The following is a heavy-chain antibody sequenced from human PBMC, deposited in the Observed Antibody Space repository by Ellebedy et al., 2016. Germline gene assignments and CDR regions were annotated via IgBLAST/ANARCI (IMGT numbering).Heavy chain of an antibody. Sequence: GGSLRLXXAASEFIFSNYWMHWVRQAPGKGLVWVSRINSDGTSTSYADSVKGRFTISRDNAKNTLYLQMNSLRAEDTAVYYCVSQIALGYWGRGTLVTVSS. V-gene: IGHV3-74*01. CDR1: EFIFSNYW. J-gene: IGHJ4*02. D-gene: IGHD3-22*01. CDR2: INSDGTST. CDR3: VSQIALGY.